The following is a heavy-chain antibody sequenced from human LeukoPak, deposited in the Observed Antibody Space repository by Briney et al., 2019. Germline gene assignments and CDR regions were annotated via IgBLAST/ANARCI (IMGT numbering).Heavy chain of an antibody. Sequence: SGGSLRLSCAASGFTFSSYSMNWVRQAPGKGLEWVSSISSSSSSYIYYADSVKGRFTISRDNAKNSLYLQMNSLRAEDTAVYYCARDHLINLDGYITNYYGMDVWGQGTTVTVSS. CDR1: GFTFSSYS. D-gene: IGHD5-24*01. CDR2: ISSSSSSYI. CDR3: ARDHLINLDGYITNYYGMDV. J-gene: IGHJ6*02. V-gene: IGHV3-21*01.